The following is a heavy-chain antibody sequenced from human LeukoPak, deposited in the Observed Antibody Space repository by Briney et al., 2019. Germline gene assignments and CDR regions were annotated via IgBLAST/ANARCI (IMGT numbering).Heavy chain of an antibody. Sequence: GRSLRLSCAASGFTFSSYAMHWVRQAPGKGLEWVAVISYDGSNKYYADSVKGRFTISRDNSKNTLYLQMNSLRAEDTAVYYCARVGYCSSTSCYSGAFDIWGQGTMVTVSS. CDR3: ARVGYCSSTSCYSGAFDI. CDR2: ISYDGSNK. D-gene: IGHD2-2*01. V-gene: IGHV3-30*04. J-gene: IGHJ3*02. CDR1: GFTFSSYA.